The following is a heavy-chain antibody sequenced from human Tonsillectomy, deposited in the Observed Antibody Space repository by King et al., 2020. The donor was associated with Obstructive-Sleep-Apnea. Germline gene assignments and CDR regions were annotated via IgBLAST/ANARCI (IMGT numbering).Heavy chain of an antibody. CDR1: GYTFTDYY. J-gene: IGHJ4*02. Sequence: VQLVESGAEVKKPGASVKVSCKASGYTFTDYYIHWVRQAPGQGLEWMGWINPHSGGTKYAQKFQGRVTLTRDTSISTAYMELSRLRSDDTAVYYCAICFSGFFDYWDQGTLVTVSS. D-gene: IGHD3-16*01. CDR3: AICFSGFFDY. V-gene: IGHV1-2*02. CDR2: INPHSGGT.